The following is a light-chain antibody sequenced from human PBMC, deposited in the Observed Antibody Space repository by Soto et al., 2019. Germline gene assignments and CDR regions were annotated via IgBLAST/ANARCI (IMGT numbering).Light chain of an antibody. CDR3: QQVNNYPLT. J-gene: IGKJ5*01. V-gene: IGKV1-9*01. CDR2: AAS. Sequence: GARVTITCRASQGISSYLAWYQQKPGKAPRLLIYAASTLQSEVPSRFSGSGSGTEFTLTISSLQPEDFATYYCQQVNNYPLTFGQGTRLEIK. CDR1: QGISSY.